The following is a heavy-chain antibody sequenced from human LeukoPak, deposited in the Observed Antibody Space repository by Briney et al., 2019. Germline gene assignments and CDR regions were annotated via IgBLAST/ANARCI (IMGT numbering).Heavy chain of an antibody. CDR2: INWNSGSI. J-gene: IGHJ4*02. CDR3: ARAGEIPRGYSLQYYFDY. V-gene: IGHV3-9*01. CDR1: GFTFHDYA. D-gene: IGHD5-18*01. Sequence: GGSLRLSCAASGFTFHDYAMHWVRQVPGKGLEWVSGINWNSGSIMYADSVKGRFTISRDNARNSLYLQMNSLRPDDTAVYYCARAGEIPRGYSLQYYFDYWGQGTLVTVSS.